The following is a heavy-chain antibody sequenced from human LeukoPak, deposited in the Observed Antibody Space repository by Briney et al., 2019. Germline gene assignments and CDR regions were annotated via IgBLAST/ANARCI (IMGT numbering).Heavy chain of an antibody. CDR1: GFTFSSYS. CDR2: ISNSSSYI. D-gene: IGHD6-13*01. V-gene: IGHV3-21*01. Sequence: GGSLRLSCAASGFTFSSYSMNWVRQAPGKGLEWVSSISNSSSYIYYADSVKGRFTISRDNAKNSLYLQMNSLRAEDTAVYYCARDSSSWYLSFSIGYWGQGTLVTVSS. CDR3: ARDSSSWYLSFSIGY. J-gene: IGHJ4*02.